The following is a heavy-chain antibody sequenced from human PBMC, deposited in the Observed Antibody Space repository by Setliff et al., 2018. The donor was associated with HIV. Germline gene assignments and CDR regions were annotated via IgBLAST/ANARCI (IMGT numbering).Heavy chain of an antibody. CDR2: INPSSGGT. Sequence: GASVKVSCKASGYTFTGYYIHWVRRAPGQGLEWMGRINPSSGGTNYAPKFQGRVTMTRDKSISTAYMELSRLRSDDTAVYYCATWGGSPDGYFYYYMDVWGKGTTVPSP. J-gene: IGHJ6*03. CDR3: ATWGGSPDGYFYYYMDV. CDR1: GYTFTGYY. V-gene: IGHV1-2*06. D-gene: IGHD1-26*01.